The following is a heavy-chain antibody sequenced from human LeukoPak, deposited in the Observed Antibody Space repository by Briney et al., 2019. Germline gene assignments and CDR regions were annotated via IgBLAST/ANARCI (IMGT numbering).Heavy chain of an antibody. J-gene: IGHJ4*02. Sequence: ASVKVSCTASGYTFTNYDFNWVRQATGHGLGWMGWINPNSGATGDAQKFQSRVTMTRDTSINTAYMELSSLRSEDTGVYYCARWLVRGSRSSYFDYWGQGTLVTVSS. D-gene: IGHD6-6*01. V-gene: IGHV1-8*01. CDR1: GYTFTNYD. CDR3: ARWLVRGSRSSYFDY. CDR2: INPNSGAT.